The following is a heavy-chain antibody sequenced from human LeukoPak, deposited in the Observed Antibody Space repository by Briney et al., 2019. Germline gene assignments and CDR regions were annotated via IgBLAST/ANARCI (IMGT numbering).Heavy chain of an antibody. J-gene: IGHJ3*02. CDR3: ARGYYDSSGYQEDAFDI. Sequence: PSETLPLTCTVSSDSINSGNYYWNWIRQPAGKGLEWIGRIYSSGSTNYNPSLKSRVTISVDTSKNQFSLKLSSVTAADTAVYYCARGYYDSSGYQEDAFDIWGQGTMVTVSS. D-gene: IGHD3-22*01. CDR2: IYSSGST. CDR1: SDSINSGNYY. V-gene: IGHV4-61*02.